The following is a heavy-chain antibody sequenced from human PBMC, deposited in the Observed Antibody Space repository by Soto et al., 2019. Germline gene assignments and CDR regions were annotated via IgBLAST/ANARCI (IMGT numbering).Heavy chain of an antibody. CDR1: GGSISSGGYY. Sequence: SETLSLTCTVSGGSISSGGYYWSWIRQHPGKGLEWIGYIYYSGGTYYNPSLRGRVTISIEMSKNQFPLNLSSVTAADTAVYYCARGGIVVIPDSWGQGTLVTVSS. J-gene: IGHJ5*01. CDR3: ARGGIVVIPDS. V-gene: IGHV4-31*03. D-gene: IGHD3-22*01. CDR2: IYYSGGT.